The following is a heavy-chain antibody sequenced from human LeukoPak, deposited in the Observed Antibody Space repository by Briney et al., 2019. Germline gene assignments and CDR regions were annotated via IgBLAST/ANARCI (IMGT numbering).Heavy chain of an antibody. J-gene: IGHJ2*01. CDR3: ARVYREDGYDWAHLDI. V-gene: IGHV3-48*04. D-gene: IGHD5-24*01. CDR2: ISSSSSTI. Sequence: GGSLRLSCAASGFTFSSYSMNWVRQAPGKGLEWVSYISSSSSTIYYADSVKGRFTISRDNAKNSLNLQMNSLRVEDTAVYYCARVYREDGYDWAHLDIWGRGTLLTVSS. CDR1: GFTFSSYS.